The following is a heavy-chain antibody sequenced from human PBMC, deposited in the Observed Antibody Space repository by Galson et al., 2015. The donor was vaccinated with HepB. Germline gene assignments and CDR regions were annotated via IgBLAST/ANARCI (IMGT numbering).Heavy chain of an antibody. CDR3: AHMDLGLTSFAY. CDR2: IFWDDDQ. J-gene: IGHJ4*02. V-gene: IGHV2-5*02. Sequence: PALVKPTQTLTLTCTFSGFSLNSRGVGVGWIRQPPGKALEWLALIFWDDDQRYTPLLKSRLSATKDTSKNQVVLKLTSVDPVDTATYYCAHMDLGLTSFAYWGQGTLVTVSS. CDR1: GFSLNSRGVG. D-gene: IGHD3/OR15-3a*01.